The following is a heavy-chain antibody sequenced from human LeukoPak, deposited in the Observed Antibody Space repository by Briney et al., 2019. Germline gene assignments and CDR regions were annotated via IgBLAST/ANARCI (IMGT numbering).Heavy chain of an antibody. CDR2: IYYSGST. V-gene: IGHV4-39*07. CDR1: GGSISSSGYY. CDR3: ATLAVAMAQEWVSDY. J-gene: IGHJ4*02. D-gene: IGHD6-19*01. Sequence: PSETLSLTCTVSGGSISSSGYYWGWIRQSPGKGLEWIGSIYYSGSTNYNPSLKSRVTISVDKSKNQFSLKLTSVTAADTAVYYCATLAVAMAQEWVSDYWGQGTLVTVSS.